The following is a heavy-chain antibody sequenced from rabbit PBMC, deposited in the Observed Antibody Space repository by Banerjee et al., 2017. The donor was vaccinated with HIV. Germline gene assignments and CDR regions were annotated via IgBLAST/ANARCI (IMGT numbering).Heavy chain of an antibody. CDR2: IYAGSTDST. J-gene: IGHJ4*01. CDR3: VRDGVYVSGWGQTFNL. Sequence: QSLEESGGDLVKPGASLTLTCTASGIDFSSYYDMCWVRQAPGKGLEWIACIYAGSTDSTYYASWAKGRFTISKTSSTTVTLQMTSLTAADTATYFCVRDGVYVSGWGQTFNLWGPGTLVTVS. V-gene: IGHV1S40*01. CDR1: GIDFSSYYD. D-gene: IGHD4-1*01.